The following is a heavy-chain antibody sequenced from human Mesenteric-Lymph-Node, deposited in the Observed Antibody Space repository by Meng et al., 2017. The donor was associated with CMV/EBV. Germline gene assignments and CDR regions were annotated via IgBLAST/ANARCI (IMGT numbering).Heavy chain of an antibody. CDR1: GYRFTSYY. J-gene: IGHJ4*02. CDR2: INPSGGST. Sequence: GYRFTSYYMHGVRQAPGQGLEWMGIINPSGGSTSYAQKFQGRVTMTRDTSTSTVYMELSSLRFEDTAMYYCARDYSSSWLDNAFDYWGQGTLVTVSS. V-gene: IGHV1-46*01. D-gene: IGHD6-13*01. CDR3: ARDYSSSWLDNAFDY.